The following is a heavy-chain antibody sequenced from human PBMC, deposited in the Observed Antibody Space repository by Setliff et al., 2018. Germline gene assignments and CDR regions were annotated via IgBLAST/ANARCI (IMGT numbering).Heavy chain of an antibody. Sequence: SETLSLTCTVSGGSLSSGPYYWTWVRQPAGKGLEWIGHIYTSGTTNYSPSLKSRVTISADTSKNQFSLQLSSVTATDTAVYYCARDPFLVRQFPYYMDVWGKGTTVTVSS. J-gene: IGHJ6*03. D-gene: IGHD6-19*01. CDR1: GGSLSSGPYY. V-gene: IGHV4-61*09. CDR2: IYTSGTT. CDR3: ARDPFLVRQFPYYMDV.